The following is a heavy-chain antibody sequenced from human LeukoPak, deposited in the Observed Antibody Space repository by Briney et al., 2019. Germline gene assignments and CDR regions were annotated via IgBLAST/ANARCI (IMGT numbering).Heavy chain of an antibody. J-gene: IGHJ4*02. CDR1: GYSFTGYW. Sequence: GESLKISCKGSGYSFTGYWIGWVRQMPGKGLEWMGIIYPGDSDTRYSPSFQGQVTISADKSISTAYLQWSSLKASDTAMYYCARHGRTYGRLPPHFDYWGQGTLVTVSS. CDR2: IYPGDSDT. D-gene: IGHD4-17*01. V-gene: IGHV5-51*01. CDR3: ARHGRTYGRLPPHFDY.